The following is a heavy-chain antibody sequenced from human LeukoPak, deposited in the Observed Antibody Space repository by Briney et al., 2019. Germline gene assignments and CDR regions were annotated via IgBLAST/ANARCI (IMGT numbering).Heavy chain of an antibody. CDR2: ISYDGSNK. J-gene: IGHJ4*02. CDR1: GFTFSSYA. V-gene: IGHV3-30-3*01. Sequence: PGGSLRLSCAASGFTFSSYAMHWVRQAPGKGLEWVAVISYDGSNKYYADSVKGRFTISRDNSKNTLYLQMNSLRAEDTAVYYCAREPRGPNDYWGQGTLVTVSS. CDR3: AREPRGPNDY.